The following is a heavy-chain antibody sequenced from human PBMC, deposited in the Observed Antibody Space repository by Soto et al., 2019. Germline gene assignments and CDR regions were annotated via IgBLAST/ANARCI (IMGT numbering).Heavy chain of an antibody. Sequence: QVQLRESGPGLVRPSETLSLTCTVSGGSITGYYWSWIRPPPGKGLEWIGYIYDSGTTTYNAALKSRVTISADTSTNQFSLNLRSVTAADTAVYYCARRNYGEEGYFFDFWGQGLLVTVSS. CDR2: IYDSGTT. V-gene: IGHV4-59*08. J-gene: IGHJ4*02. CDR3: ARRNYGEEGYFFDF. D-gene: IGHD4-17*01. CDR1: GGSITGYY.